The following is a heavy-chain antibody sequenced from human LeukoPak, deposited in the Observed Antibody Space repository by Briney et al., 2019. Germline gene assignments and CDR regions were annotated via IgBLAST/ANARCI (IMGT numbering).Heavy chain of an antibody. CDR1: GFTFSSYW. CDR2: IKQDGSEK. Sequence: GGSLRLSCAASGFTFSSYWMSWVRQAPGKGLEWVANIKQDGSEKYYVDSVKGRFTISRDNAKNSLYLQMNSLRAEDTAVYYCARATSASGHGMDVWGQGTLVTVSS. J-gene: IGHJ6*02. CDR3: ARATSASGHGMDV. V-gene: IGHV3-7*01. D-gene: IGHD3-10*01.